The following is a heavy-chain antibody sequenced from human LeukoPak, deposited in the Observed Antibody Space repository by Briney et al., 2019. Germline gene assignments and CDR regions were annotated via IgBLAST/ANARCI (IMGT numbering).Heavy chain of an antibody. V-gene: IGHV4-61*01. Sequence: SETLSLTCTVSSGSVRSATYYWSWIRQPPGKGLEWIAYIFYSGSTNYNPSLKSRVTISVDTSKNQFPLKLNSVTAADTAIYYCARVYSSSWDDQDYYYYMDVWGKGSTVTVSS. CDR3: ARVYSSSWDDQDYYYYMDV. D-gene: IGHD6-13*01. CDR1: SGSVRSATYY. J-gene: IGHJ6*03. CDR2: IFYSGST.